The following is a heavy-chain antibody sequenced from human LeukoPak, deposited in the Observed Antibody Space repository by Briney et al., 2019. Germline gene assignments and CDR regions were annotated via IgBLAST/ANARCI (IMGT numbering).Heavy chain of an antibody. CDR3: ARHYGDYDISRTLFDY. CDR1: GGTFSSYA. J-gene: IGHJ4*02. V-gene: IGHV1-69*01. Sequence: SVKVSCKPSGGTFSSYAITWVRQAPGQGLEWIGGIIPIFGTANYAQKFQGRVTITADESTSTAYMELSSLRSEDTAVYYCARHYGDYDISRTLFDYWGQGTLVTVSS. CDR2: IIPIFGTA. D-gene: IGHD4-17*01.